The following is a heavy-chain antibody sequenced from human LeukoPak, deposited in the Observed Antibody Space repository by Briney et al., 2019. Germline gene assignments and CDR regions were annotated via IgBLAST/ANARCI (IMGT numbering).Heavy chain of an antibody. CDR3: MVRGVIYYYYMDV. D-gene: IGHD3-10*01. Sequence: PGGSPRLSCAASGFTFSGSAMHWVRQASGKGLEWVGRIRSKANSYATAYAASVKGRFTISRDDSKNTAYLQMNSLKTEDTAVYYCMVRGVIYYYYMDVWGKGTTVTVSS. CDR1: GFTFSGSA. J-gene: IGHJ6*03. V-gene: IGHV3-73*01. CDR2: IRSKANSYAT.